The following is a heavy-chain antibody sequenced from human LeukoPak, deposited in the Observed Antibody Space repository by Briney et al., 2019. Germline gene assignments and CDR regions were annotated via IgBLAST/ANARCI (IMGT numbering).Heavy chain of an antibody. J-gene: IGHJ4*02. CDR1: GGSISSSNW. V-gene: IGHV4-4*02. D-gene: IGHD2/OR15-2a*01. Sequence: PSGTLSLTCAVSGGSISSSNWWSWVRQPPGKGLEWIGEINHSGSTNYNPSLKSRVTISVDTSKNQFSLKLSSVTAADTAVYYCARGLSLLISLFLEGYYFDYWGQGTLVTVSS. CDR3: ARGLSLLISLFLEGYYFDY. CDR2: INHSGST.